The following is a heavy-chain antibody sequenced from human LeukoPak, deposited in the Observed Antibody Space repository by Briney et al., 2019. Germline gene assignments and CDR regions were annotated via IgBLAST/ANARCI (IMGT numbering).Heavy chain of an antibody. CDR1: GYSFTSYD. J-gene: IGHJ4*02. CDR2: MNPNSGNT. Sequence: GASVKVSCKASGYSFTSYDINWVRQATGQGLEWVGLMNPNSGNTDYAQKLQGRITLTRSTSITTAYMELSSLRSEDTAVYYCARGDYWGQGTLVTVSS. CDR3: ARGDY. V-gene: IGHV1-8*01.